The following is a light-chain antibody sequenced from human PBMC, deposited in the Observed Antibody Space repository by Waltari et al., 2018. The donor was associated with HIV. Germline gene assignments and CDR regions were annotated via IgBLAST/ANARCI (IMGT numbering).Light chain of an antibody. CDR1: SGHSRYD. CDR2: VNSDGSH. J-gene: IGLJ3*02. Sequence: QLVLTQSPSASASLGASVKLTCTLSSGHSRYDIAWHQQQPEKGPRYLMKVNSDGSHNKGDGIPCRVSGSSSWAERYLTISSLQSDDEADYYCQTWENGPKVFGGGTKLTVV. V-gene: IGLV4-69*01. CDR3: QTWENGPKV.